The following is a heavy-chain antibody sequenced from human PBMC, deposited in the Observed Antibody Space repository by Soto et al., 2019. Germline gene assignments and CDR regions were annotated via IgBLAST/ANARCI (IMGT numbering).Heavy chain of an antibody. CDR3: ARDVGATGD. CDR1: GYTFTSYP. V-gene: IGHV1-3*01. CDR2: INAGNGNT. J-gene: IGHJ4*02. Sequence: QVQLVQSGAEVKKPGASVKVSCKASGYTFTSYPMHWVRQAPGQRLEWMGWINAGNGNTKYSQKFQGRVTITRDTSGSTAYMELSSLRSEDTAVYYCARDVGATGDWGQGTLVTVSS. D-gene: IGHD1-26*01.